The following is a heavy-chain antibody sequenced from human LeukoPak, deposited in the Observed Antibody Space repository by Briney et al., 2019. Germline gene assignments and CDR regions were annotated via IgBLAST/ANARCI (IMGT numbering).Heavy chain of an antibody. CDR2: IIAMFNMT. D-gene: IGHD3-16*01. V-gene: IGHV1-69*13. CDR3: AREMGSLEV. J-gene: IGHJ4*02. Sequence: ASVKVSCKASGVTFSSYGIVWVRQDPGQGLEWMGGIIAMFNMTTQAQNFKSRVTFTGDESTATAYMALSGLRSDDTAMYYCAREMGSLEVWGQGTLVIVSS. CDR1: GVTFSSYG.